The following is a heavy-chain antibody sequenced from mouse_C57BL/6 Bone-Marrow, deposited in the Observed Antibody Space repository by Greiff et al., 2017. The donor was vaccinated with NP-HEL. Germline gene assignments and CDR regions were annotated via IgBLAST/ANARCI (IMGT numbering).Heavy chain of an antibody. CDR1: GFTFSSYG. J-gene: IGHJ2*01. CDR2: ISSGGSYT. V-gene: IGHV5-6*01. Sequence: DVQLVESGGDLVKPGGSLKLSCAASGFTFSSYGMSWVRQTPDKRLEWVATISSGGSYTYYPDSVKGRFTISRDNAKNTLYLQMSSLKSEDTAMYYCARDYGSFFDYWGQGTTLTVSS. D-gene: IGHD1-1*01. CDR3: ARDYGSFFDY.